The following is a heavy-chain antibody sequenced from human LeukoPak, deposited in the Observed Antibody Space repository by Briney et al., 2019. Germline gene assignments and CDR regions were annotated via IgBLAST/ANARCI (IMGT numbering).Heavy chain of an antibody. D-gene: IGHD3-16*01. V-gene: IGHV1-8*01. Sequence: ASVEVSCKASGYTFTSYDINWVRQATGQGLEWMGWMNPNSGNTGYAQKFQGRVTMTRNTSISTAYMELSSLRSEDTAVYYCARVRLMGNWFDPWGQGTLVTVSS. CDR3: ARVRLMGNWFDP. CDR2: MNPNSGNT. CDR1: GYTFTSYD. J-gene: IGHJ5*02.